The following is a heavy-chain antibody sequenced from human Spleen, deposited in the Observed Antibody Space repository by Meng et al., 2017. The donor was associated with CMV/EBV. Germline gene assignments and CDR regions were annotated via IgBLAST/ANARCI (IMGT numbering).Heavy chain of an antibody. Sequence: GGSLRLACAASGYTFSSYWMSWVRQAPGTGLDWVANIKQDGSEEYYVDSVKGRFTISRDNAKNSLYLQMNSLRAEDTAVYYCARDSHYYSSGYYSPSDAFDIWGQGTMVTVSS. CDR1: GYTFSSYW. V-gene: IGHV3-7*01. D-gene: IGHD3-22*01. CDR3: ARDSHYYSSGYYSPSDAFDI. CDR2: IKQDGSEE. J-gene: IGHJ3*02.